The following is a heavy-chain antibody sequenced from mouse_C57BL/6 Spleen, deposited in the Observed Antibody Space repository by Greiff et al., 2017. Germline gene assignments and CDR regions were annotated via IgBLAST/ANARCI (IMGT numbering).Heavy chain of an antibody. CDR2: IYPGSGST. Sequence: VQLQQPGAELVKPGASVKMSCKASGYTFTSYWITWVKQRPGQGLEWIGDIYPGSGSTNYNEKFKSKATLTVDTSSSTAYMQLSSLTSEDSAVYYCARLGHYYGSSPSVFDVWGTGTTVTVSS. J-gene: IGHJ1*03. V-gene: IGHV1-55*01. CDR3: ARLGHYYGSSPSVFDV. CDR1: GYTFTSYW. D-gene: IGHD1-1*01.